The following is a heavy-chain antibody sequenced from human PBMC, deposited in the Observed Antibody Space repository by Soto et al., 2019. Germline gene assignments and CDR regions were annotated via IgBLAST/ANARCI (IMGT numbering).Heavy chain of an antibody. CDR2: IYYSGTT. D-gene: IGHD4-17*01. Sequence: SETLSLTCIVSGGSISSRSYYWAWIRQPPGKGLEWIGSIYYSGTTYYNPSLKSRVTISVDTSKNQFSLKLNSVTAADTAVYYCASEENGEKFDYWGQGTLVTVSS. CDR3: ASEENGEKFDY. CDR1: GGSISSRSYY. J-gene: IGHJ4*02. V-gene: IGHV4-39*01.